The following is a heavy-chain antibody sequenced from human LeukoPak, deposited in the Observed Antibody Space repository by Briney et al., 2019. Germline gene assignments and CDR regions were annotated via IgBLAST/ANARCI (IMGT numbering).Heavy chain of an antibody. Sequence: GGSLRLSCAASGFTFSDYWMSWVRQAPGRGLEWVANIQPHGREKYFVDSVRDRFAISRDNAKNSLYLQMNSLRAEDTAVYYCAKVLSSTSRLTPFDFWGQGTLVTVSS. CDR3: AKVLSSTSRLTPFDF. J-gene: IGHJ4*02. CDR2: IQPHGREK. CDR1: GFTFSDYW. V-gene: IGHV3-7*01. D-gene: IGHD6-13*01.